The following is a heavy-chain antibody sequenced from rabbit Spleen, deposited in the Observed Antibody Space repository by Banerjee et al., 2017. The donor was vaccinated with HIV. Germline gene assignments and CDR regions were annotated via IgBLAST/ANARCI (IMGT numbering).Heavy chain of an antibody. CDR1: GFSFSSSYW. J-gene: IGHJ4*01. V-gene: IGHV1S40*01. Sequence: QSLEESGGDLVKPGASLTLTCTASGFSFSSSYWISWVRQAPGKGLEWIACIRTGDGDTAYASWVNGRFTISKTSSTTVTLQMTSLAAADTATYFCARHNFDLWGQGTLVTVS. CDR2: IRTGDGDT. CDR3: ARHNFDL.